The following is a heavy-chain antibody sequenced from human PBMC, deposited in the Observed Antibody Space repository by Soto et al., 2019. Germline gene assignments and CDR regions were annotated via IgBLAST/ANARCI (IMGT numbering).Heavy chain of an antibody. CDR1: GGSFSGYY. J-gene: IGHJ4*02. CDR3: ARLPRTTVAGTGTDS. Sequence: PSETLSLTCAVYGGSFSGYYWSWIRQPPGKGLEWIGEINHSGSTNYNPSLKSRVTISVDTSKNQFSLKLTSVTAADTAVYYCARLPRTTVAGTGTDSWGQGTLVTVSS. CDR2: INHSGST. V-gene: IGHV4-34*01. D-gene: IGHD6-19*01.